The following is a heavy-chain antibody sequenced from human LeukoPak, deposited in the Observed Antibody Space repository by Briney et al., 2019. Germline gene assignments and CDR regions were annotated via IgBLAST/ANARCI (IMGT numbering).Heavy chain of an antibody. Sequence: SETLSLTCTVSGGSISSYYWSWIRQPPGKGLEWIGYIYYSGSTNYNPSLKSRVTISVDTSKNQFSLKLNSVTAADTAVYYCARRGNYNWFDPWGQGTLVTVSS. V-gene: IGHV4-59*08. CDR3: ARRGNYNWFDP. CDR1: GGSISSYY. D-gene: IGHD5-24*01. CDR2: IYYSGST. J-gene: IGHJ5*02.